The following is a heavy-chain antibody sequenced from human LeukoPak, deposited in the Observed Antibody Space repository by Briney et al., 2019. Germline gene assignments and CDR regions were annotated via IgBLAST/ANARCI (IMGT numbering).Heavy chain of an antibody. Sequence: GGSLRLSCAASGFTFSSYSMNWVRQAPGKGLEWVSSISSSGSYIYYADSVKGRFTISRDNAKNTLYLQMNSLRAEDTAVYYCAKCLTIFSPMDYWGQGTLVTVSS. D-gene: IGHD3-9*01. V-gene: IGHV3-21*04. CDR2: ISSSGSYI. CDR1: GFTFSSYS. CDR3: AKCLTIFSPMDY. J-gene: IGHJ4*02.